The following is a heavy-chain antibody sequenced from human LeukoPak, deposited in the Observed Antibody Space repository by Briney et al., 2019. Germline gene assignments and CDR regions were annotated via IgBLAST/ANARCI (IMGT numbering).Heavy chain of an antibody. CDR2: IYYSGST. Sequence: PSQTLSLTCTVSGGSISSGGYYWSWIRQHPGKGLEWIGYIYYSGSTYYNPSLKSRVTISVDTSKNQFSLKLSSVTAADTAVYYCARDSYYYGSGRSGWFDPWGQGTLVTVSS. CDR3: ARDSYYYGSGRSGWFDP. CDR1: GGSISSGGYY. V-gene: IGHV4-31*03. J-gene: IGHJ5*02. D-gene: IGHD3-10*01.